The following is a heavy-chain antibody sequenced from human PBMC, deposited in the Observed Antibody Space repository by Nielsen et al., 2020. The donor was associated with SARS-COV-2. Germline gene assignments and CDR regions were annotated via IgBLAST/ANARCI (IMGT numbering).Heavy chain of an antibody. CDR2: IIPIFGTA. J-gene: IGHJ4*02. CDR3: ARTYSGSIGAYFDY. CDR1: GGTFSSYA. Sequence: SVKVSCKASGGTFSSYAISWVRQAPGQGLEWMGGIIPIFGTANYAQKFQGRVTITADKSTSTAYMELSSLRSEDTAVYYCARTYSGSIGAYFDYWGQGTLVTVSS. V-gene: IGHV1-69*06. D-gene: IGHD1-26*01.